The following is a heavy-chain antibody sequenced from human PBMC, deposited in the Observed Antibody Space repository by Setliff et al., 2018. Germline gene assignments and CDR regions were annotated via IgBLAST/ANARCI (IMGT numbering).Heavy chain of an antibody. J-gene: IGHJ4*02. V-gene: IGHV1-18*01. CDR1: GYTLTSYG. CDR2: ISNRNGGT. CDR3: ARVMAVFAIEGLQGGGFDY. Sequence: ASVKVSCKASGYTLTSYGVTWVRQAPGQGLEWMGWISNRNGGTNYAQMFQGRVTMTTDTSTNTAYMDLGSLRSDDTAFYFCARVMAVFAIEGLQGGGFDYWGQGTLVTVSS. D-gene: IGHD2-8*02.